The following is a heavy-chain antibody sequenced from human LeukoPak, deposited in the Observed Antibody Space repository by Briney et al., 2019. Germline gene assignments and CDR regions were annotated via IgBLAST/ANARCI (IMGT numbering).Heavy chain of an antibody. D-gene: IGHD3-3*01. CDR2: ISYDGSNK. CDR1: GFTFSSYA. J-gene: IGHJ4*02. V-gene: IGHV3-30-3*02. CDR3: AKSVEWLLYRCYFDY. Sequence: GGSLRLSCAASGFTFSSYAMHWVRQAPGKGLEWVAVISYDGSNKYYADSVKGRFTISRDNSKNTLYLQMNSLRAEDTAVYYCAKSVEWLLYRCYFDYWGQGTLVTVSS.